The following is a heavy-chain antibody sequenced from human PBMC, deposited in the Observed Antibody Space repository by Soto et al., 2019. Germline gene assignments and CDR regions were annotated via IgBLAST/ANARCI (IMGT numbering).Heavy chain of an antibody. CDR2: IYHSGTT. Sequence: SETLSLTCAVSGASISSNDWWNWVRQPPGKGLEWIGEIYHSGTTIYNPSLKSRVTISLDESKNHFSLKLTSVTAADTAVYYCARDFKAPNDAWAFDSWGQGTLVTVSS. J-gene: IGHJ4*02. CDR3: ARDFKAPNDAWAFDS. D-gene: IGHD3-16*01. CDR1: GASISSNDW. V-gene: IGHV4-4*02.